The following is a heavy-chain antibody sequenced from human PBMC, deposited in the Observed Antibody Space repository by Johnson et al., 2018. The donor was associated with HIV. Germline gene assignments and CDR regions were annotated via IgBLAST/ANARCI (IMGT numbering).Heavy chain of an antibody. CDR1: GFTFSSYG. CDR2: ISYDGSNK. CDR3: AKDRSMDDAFDV. D-gene: IGHD1-26*01. Sequence: QVQLVESGGDVVQPGRSLRLSCAASGFTFSSYGMHWVRQAPGKGLDWVADISYDGSNKYYADSLMGRFTISRDNSKNSLYLQMNSLRPEDTAVYYCAKDRSMDDAFDVWGQGTMVTVTS. V-gene: IGHV3-30*18. J-gene: IGHJ3*01.